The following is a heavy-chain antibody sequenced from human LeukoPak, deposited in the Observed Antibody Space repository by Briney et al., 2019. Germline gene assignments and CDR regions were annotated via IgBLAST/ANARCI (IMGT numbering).Heavy chain of an antibody. CDR2: ISGSGGST. V-gene: IGHV3-23*01. Sequence: GGSLRLSCAASGFTFSSYAMSWVRQAPGKGLEWVSAISGSGGSTYYADSVKGRLTISRDNSKNTLYLQMNSLRAEDTAVYYCAKPYDSSGYYYSLPDYWGQGTLVTVSS. CDR1: GFTFSSYA. J-gene: IGHJ4*02. D-gene: IGHD3-22*01. CDR3: AKPYDSSGYYYSLPDY.